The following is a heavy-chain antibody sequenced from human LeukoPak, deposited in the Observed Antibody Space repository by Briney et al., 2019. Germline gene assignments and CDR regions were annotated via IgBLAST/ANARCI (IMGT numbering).Heavy chain of an antibody. Sequence: SETLSLTWTVSGGSISSYYWSWIRQPPGKGLEWIGYIYYSGGTNYSPSLKSRVTISVDTSKNQFSLKLSSVTAAVTAVYYCARGIWGYSSGPNDYWGQGTLVTVSS. J-gene: IGHJ4*02. V-gene: IGHV4-59*01. CDR1: GGSISSYY. CDR2: IYYSGGT. D-gene: IGHD6-19*01. CDR3: ARGIWGYSSGPNDY.